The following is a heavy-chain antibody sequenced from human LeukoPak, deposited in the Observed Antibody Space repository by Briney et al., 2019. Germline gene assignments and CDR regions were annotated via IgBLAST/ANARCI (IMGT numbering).Heavy chain of an antibody. CDR2: INPNSGAT. V-gene: IGHV1-2*02. D-gene: IGHD6-13*01. Sequence: GASVKVSCKASGYTFTGYYMHWVRQAPGQGLEWMGCINPNSGATKCAQKLQGRVTMTRDTSISTAYMELSSLRSDDTAVYYCARVYSSSWYRLDYWGQGTLVTVSS. CDR1: GYTFTGYY. J-gene: IGHJ4*02. CDR3: ARVYSSSWYRLDY.